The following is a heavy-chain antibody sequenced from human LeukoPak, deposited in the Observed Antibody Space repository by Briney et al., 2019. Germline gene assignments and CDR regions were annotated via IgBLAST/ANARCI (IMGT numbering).Heavy chain of an antibody. Sequence: GSSVKVSCKASGASFSDYAISWVRQAPGQRLEWMGGIIPMFDTPNYAQKFQGRVTITADKSTTTGYMELSSLTSDDTAMYYCARGPVSGYSGYDSLSRFDYWGQGTLVTVSS. D-gene: IGHD5-12*01. CDR3: ARGPVSGYSGYDSLSRFDY. V-gene: IGHV1-69*06. J-gene: IGHJ4*02. CDR2: IIPMFDTP. CDR1: GASFSDYA.